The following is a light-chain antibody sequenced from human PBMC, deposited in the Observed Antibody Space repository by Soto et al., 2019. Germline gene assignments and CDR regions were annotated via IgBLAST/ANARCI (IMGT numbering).Light chain of an antibody. CDR2: AAS. V-gene: IGKV1-9*01. CDR1: QGISSY. Sequence: EIQMTQSPSSLSASVGARVTINCRASQGISSYLAWYQQKPGKAHKFLIYAASTLQSGVPSRFTGSGSVTDFTLTITSLQPEDFATYYCLQVNSFPLSFGGGTKVDIK. CDR3: LQVNSFPLS. J-gene: IGKJ4*01.